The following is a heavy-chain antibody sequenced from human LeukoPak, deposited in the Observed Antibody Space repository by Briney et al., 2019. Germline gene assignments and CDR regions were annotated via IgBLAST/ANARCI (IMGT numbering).Heavy chain of an antibody. V-gene: IGHV3-23*01. J-gene: IGHJ4*02. CDR2: ISGSGGST. CDR1: GFTLSSYA. CDR3: AKGNTYYYDSSGN. Sequence: PGGSLSLSCAASGFTLSSYAMSWVRGAPGRGLKCGSAISGSGGSTYYADSVKGRFTISRDNSKNTLYLQMNSLRAEDTAVYYCAKGNTYYYDSSGNWGQGTLVTVSS. D-gene: IGHD3-22*01.